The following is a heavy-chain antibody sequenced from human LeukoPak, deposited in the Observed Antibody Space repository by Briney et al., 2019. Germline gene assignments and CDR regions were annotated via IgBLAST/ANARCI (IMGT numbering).Heavy chain of an antibody. CDR1: GYTFTSYY. V-gene: IGHV1-46*01. Sequence: ASVKVSCKASGYTFTSYYMHWVRQAPGQGLEWMGIINPSGGSTSYAQKFQGRVTMTRDMSTSTVYMELSSLRSEDTGVYYCARDGYSGRFDPWGQGTLVTVSS. J-gene: IGHJ5*02. CDR3: ARDGYSGRFDP. D-gene: IGHD1-26*01. CDR2: INPSGGST.